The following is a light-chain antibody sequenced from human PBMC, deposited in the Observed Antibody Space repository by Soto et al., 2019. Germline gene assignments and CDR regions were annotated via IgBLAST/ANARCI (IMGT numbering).Light chain of an antibody. Sequence: DIQMTQSPSSLSASVGDRVTITCQASQDISNYLNWYQQKPGKAPKLLIYDASNLETGVPSRFSGSGXGTDFTFTISSLQHEDIXTXXCQQYDNLPFTCGPGTKVDIK. J-gene: IGKJ3*01. V-gene: IGKV1-33*01. CDR1: QDISNY. CDR3: QQYDNLPFT. CDR2: DAS.